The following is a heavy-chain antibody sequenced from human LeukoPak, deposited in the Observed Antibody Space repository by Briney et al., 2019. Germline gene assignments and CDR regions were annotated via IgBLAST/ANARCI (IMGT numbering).Heavy chain of an antibody. CDR3: ARVGYDFWSGSHSFDY. CDR2: INPNSGGT. D-gene: IGHD3-3*01. CDR1: GYTFTGYY. V-gene: IGHV1-2*02. Sequence: GASVKVSCKASGYTFTGYYMHWVRQAPGQGLEWMGWINPNSGGTNYAQKFQGRVTMTRDTSISTAYMELSRLRSDDTAVYYCARVGYDFWSGSHSFDYWGQGTLVTVSS. J-gene: IGHJ4*02.